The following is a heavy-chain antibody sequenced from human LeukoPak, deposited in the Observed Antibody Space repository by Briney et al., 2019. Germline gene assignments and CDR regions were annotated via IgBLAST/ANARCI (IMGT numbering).Heavy chain of an antibody. CDR2: IYYSGST. Sequence: SETLSLTCTVSGGSISSGGYYWSWIRQHPGKGLEWIGYIYYSGSTYYNPSLKSRVTISVDMSKNQFSLKLSSVTAADTPVYYCARGDYYDSSGYIRGTFDYWGQGTLVTVSS. J-gene: IGHJ4*02. CDR3: ARGDYYDSSGYIRGTFDY. D-gene: IGHD3-22*01. V-gene: IGHV4-31*03. CDR1: GGSISSGGYY.